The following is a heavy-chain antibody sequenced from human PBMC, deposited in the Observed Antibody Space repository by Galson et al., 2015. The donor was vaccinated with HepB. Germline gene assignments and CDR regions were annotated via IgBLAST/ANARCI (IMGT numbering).Heavy chain of an antibody. Sequence: SVKVSCKASGGTFSNYPIGWVRQAPGQGLEWMGGIIPLFRTPNYAQNFQGRVTITADESTSTAYMDLNNLRSDDTAVYYCARGGDPPSWGQGTLVTVSS. D-gene: IGHD3-16*01. V-gene: IGHV1-69*13. CDR1: GGTFSNYP. CDR2: IIPLFRTP. CDR3: ARGGDPPS. J-gene: IGHJ5*02.